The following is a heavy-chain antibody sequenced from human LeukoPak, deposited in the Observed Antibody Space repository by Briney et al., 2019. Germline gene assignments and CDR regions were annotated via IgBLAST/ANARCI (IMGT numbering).Heavy chain of an antibody. D-gene: IGHD5-18*01. CDR3: ARDGGYSYGYYFDN. J-gene: IGHJ4*02. CDR2: IYHSGST. CDR1: GGSISSSNW. Sequence: SETLSLTCAVSGGSISSSNWWRWVRQPPGKGLEWIGEIYHSGSTNYNPSLKSRVTISLDKSKNHFSLKLSSVTAADTAVYYCARDGGYSYGYYFDNWGQGTLVTVSS. V-gene: IGHV4-4*02.